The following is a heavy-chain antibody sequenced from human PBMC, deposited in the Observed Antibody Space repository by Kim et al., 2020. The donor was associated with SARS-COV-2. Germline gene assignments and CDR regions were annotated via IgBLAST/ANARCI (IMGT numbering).Heavy chain of an antibody. D-gene: IGHD1-26*01. CDR2: IKSKTDGGTT. Sequence: GGSLRRSCAASGFTFSNAWMSWVRQAPGKGLEWVGRIKSKTDGGTTDYAAPVKGRFTISRDDSKNTLYLQMNSLKTEDTAVYYCTTDRIVGATGAYYFDYWGQGTLVTVSS. CDR3: TTDRIVGATGAYYFDY. CDR1: GFTFSNAW. J-gene: IGHJ4*02. V-gene: IGHV3-15*01.